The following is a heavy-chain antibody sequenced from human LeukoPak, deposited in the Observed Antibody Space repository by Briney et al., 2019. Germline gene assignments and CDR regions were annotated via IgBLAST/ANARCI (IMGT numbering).Heavy chain of an antibody. CDR3: AREKYYENSGYDY. J-gene: IGHJ4*02. CDR1: GFTFSSNE. CDR2: ISSSGSTV. Sequence: GGSLRLSCAASGFTFSSNEMNWVRQAPGQGLEWVAYISSSGSTVYYADSVKGRFTISRDNAKNSLFLQMNSLRAEDTADYYCAREKYYENSGYDYWGQGTLVTVSS. D-gene: IGHD3-22*01. V-gene: IGHV3-48*03.